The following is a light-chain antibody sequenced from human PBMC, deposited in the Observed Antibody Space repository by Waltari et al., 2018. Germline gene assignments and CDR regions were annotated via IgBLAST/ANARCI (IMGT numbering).Light chain of an antibody. CDR2: DAS. J-gene: IGLJ2*01. V-gene: IGLV2-14*04. CDR3: SSYTSTDVV. CDR1: SSDVGGYNY. Sequence: SVSGSPGQSITISCTGTSSDVGGYNYVSWYQQHPGKAPKLMIYDASNRPSGVSNRFSGSKSGNTASLTISGLQAEDEADYYCSSYTSTDVVFGGGTKLTVL.